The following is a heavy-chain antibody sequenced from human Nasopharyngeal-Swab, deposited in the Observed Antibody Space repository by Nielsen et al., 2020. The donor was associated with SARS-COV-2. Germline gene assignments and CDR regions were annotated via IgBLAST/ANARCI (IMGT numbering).Heavy chain of an antibody. CDR1: GFTFSSYA. Sequence: GGSLRLSCAASGFTFSSYAMHWVRQAPGKGLEWVAVISYDGSNKYYADSVKGRFTISRDNSKNTLYLQMNSLRAEDTAVYYCARRPQYGYQLLQRYMDVWGKGTTVTVSS. CDR3: ARRPQYGYQLLQRYMDV. D-gene: IGHD2-2*01. J-gene: IGHJ6*03. CDR2: ISYDGSNK. V-gene: IGHV3-30-3*01.